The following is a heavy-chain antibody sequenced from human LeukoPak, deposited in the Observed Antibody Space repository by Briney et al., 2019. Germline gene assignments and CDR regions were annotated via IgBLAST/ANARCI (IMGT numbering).Heavy chain of an antibody. Sequence: LGGSLRLSCAASGFTVSSNYMSWVRQAPGRGLEWVSLIYSGGNTYYADSVKGRFTISRDNSKNTLYLQMNSLRAEDTAVYYCGSGEWPRDSWGQGTLVTVSS. V-gene: IGHV3-53*01. J-gene: IGHJ4*02. CDR2: IYSGGNT. CDR1: GFTVSSNY. CDR3: GSGEWPRDS. D-gene: IGHD3-10*01.